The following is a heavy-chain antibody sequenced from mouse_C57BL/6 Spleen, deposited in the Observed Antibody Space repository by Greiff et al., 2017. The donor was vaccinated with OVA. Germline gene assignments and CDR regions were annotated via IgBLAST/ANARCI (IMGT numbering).Heavy chain of an antibody. Sequence: EVQLQESGGGLVQPGGSLSLSCAASGFTFTDYYMSWVRQPPGKALEWLGFIRNKANGYTTEYSASVKGRFTISRDNSQSILYLQMNALRAEDSATYYCARSTGTGSYWYFDVWGTGTTVTVSS. CDR3: ARSTGTGSYWYFDV. V-gene: IGHV7-3*01. CDR2: IRNKANGYTT. CDR1: GFTFTDYY. J-gene: IGHJ1*03. D-gene: IGHD3-3*01.